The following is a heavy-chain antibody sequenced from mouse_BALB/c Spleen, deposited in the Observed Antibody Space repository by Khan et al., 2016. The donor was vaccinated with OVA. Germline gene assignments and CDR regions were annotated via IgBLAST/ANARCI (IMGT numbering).Heavy chain of an antibody. V-gene: IGHV1S81*02. Sequence: QVQLQQPGAELVKPGASVKLSCKATGYTFTSYYMYWVKQRPGQGLEWIGGINPSNGGANFNEKFKSRATLTVDKSSSPAYMQLSSLTSEDSAVYYCTRSGYGGFAYWGQGTLVTVSA. J-gene: IGHJ3*01. CDR3: TRSGYGGFAY. CDR2: INPSNGGA. CDR1: GYTFTSYY. D-gene: IGHD3-1*01.